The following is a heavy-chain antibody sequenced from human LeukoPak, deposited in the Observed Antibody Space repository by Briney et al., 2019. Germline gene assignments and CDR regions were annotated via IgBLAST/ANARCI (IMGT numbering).Heavy chain of an antibody. CDR1: GFTFSDYY. CDR3: ARDTRMITFGGVIVPTFDY. Sequence: PGGSLRLSCAASGFTFSDYYMSWIRQAPGKGLEWVSYISSSGSTIYYADSVKGRFTISRDNAKNSLYLQMNSLRAEDTAVYYCARDTRMITFGGVIVPTFDYWGQGTPVTVSS. V-gene: IGHV3-11*04. CDR2: ISSSGSTI. D-gene: IGHD3-16*02. J-gene: IGHJ4*02.